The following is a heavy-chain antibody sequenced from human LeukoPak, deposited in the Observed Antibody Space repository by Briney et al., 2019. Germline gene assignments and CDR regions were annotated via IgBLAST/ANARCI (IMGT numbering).Heavy chain of an antibody. CDR3: ARDGSLAPDY. CDR2: IYTGGGT. J-gene: IGHJ4*02. V-gene: IGHV4-61*02. CDR1: GGSISSGSYY. D-gene: IGHD1-1*01. Sequence: SETLSLTCTVSGGSISSGSYYWSWIRQPAGKGLEWIGRIYTGGGTNYNPSLKSRVTISLDTSKNQFSLKLSSVTAADTAVYYCARDGSLAPDYWGQGTLVTVSS.